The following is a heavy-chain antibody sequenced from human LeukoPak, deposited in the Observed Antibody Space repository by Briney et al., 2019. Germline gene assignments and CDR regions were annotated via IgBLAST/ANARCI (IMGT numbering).Heavy chain of an antibody. CDR3: ARGRYSSGWYEGVRTEIDY. CDR2: IRYDGSNK. J-gene: IGHJ4*02. Sequence: TGGSLRLSCAASGFTFSSYGMHWVRQAPGKGLEWVAFIRYDGSNKYYADSVKGRFTISRDNSKNTLYLQMNSLRAEDTAVYYCARGRYSSGWYEGVRTEIDYWGQGTLVTVSS. CDR1: GFTFSSYG. V-gene: IGHV3-30*02. D-gene: IGHD6-19*01.